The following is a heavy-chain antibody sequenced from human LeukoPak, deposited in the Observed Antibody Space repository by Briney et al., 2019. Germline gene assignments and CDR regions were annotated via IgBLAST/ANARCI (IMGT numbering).Heavy chain of an antibody. D-gene: IGHD3-10*01. CDR2: IYSSGTA. CDR1: GFTVSRYY. J-gene: IGHJ1*01. Sequence: GGSLRLSCLASGFTVSRYYFHWVRQAPGKGLEWVSLIYSSGTAYYEESVKDRFIISRDNSKNTVFLQMNSLRAEDTALYYCAKVGVTMVRGVIKAEYFQHWGQGILVTVSS. CDR3: AKVGVTMVRGVIKAEYFQH. V-gene: IGHV3-66*01.